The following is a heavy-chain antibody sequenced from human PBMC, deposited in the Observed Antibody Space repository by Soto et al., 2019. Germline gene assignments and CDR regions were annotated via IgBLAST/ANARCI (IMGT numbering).Heavy chain of an antibody. V-gene: IGHV3-30*18. Sequence: PGGSLRLSCAASGFTFSSYGMHWVRQAPGKGLEWVAVISYDGSNKYYADSVKGRFTISRDNSKNTLYLQMNSLRAEDTAVYYCAKDGRHYGDYVPFDYWGQGTLVTVSS. CDR3: AKDGRHYGDYVPFDY. CDR1: GFTFSSYG. D-gene: IGHD4-17*01. J-gene: IGHJ4*02. CDR2: ISYDGSNK.